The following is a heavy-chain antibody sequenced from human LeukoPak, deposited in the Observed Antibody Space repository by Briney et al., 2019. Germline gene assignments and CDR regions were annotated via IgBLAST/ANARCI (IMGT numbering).Heavy chain of an antibody. CDR1: GFIFSNYG. CDR3: VRSDWFDN. J-gene: IGHJ5*02. Sequence: PGGSLTLSCAASGFIFSNYGMHWVRQAPGKGLVWVSRVNSDGRITKYADSVKGRFTISRDKAKNTLYLQMNSLRAEDTAMYYCVRSDWFDNWGQGTLVTVSS. V-gene: IGHV3-74*03. CDR2: VNSDGRIT.